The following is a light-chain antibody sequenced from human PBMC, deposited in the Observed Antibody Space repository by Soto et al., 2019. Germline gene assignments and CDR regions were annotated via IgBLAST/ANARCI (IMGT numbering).Light chain of an antibody. V-gene: IGKV3-11*01. CDR3: RQYNSWPWT. CDR2: NAA. J-gene: IGKJ1*01. Sequence: ETVLTQFPATLSLSPGERATLSCRASESVSNSLAWCQHKPGHAPRRLLFNAANRATGSTARFSGSGCWTEVTLTISSLQSEDYVVDYCRQYNSWPWTFGPGTKVDIK. CDR1: ESVSNS.